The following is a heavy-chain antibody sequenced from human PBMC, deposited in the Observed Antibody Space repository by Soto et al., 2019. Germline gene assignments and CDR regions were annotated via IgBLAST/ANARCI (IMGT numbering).Heavy chain of an antibody. CDR1: GYTFTGYY. CDR3: ARVRGGTTGINAFDI. D-gene: IGHD1-1*01. Sequence: ASVKVSCKASGYTFTGYYMHWVRQAPGQGLEWMGWINPNSGGTNYAQKFQGWVTMTRDTSISTAYMELGRLRSDDTAVYYCARVRGGTTGINAFDIWGQGTMVTVSS. J-gene: IGHJ3*02. V-gene: IGHV1-2*04. CDR2: INPNSGGT.